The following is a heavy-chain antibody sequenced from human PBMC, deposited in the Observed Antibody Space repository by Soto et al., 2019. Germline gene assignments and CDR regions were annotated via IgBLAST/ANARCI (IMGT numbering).Heavy chain of an antibody. J-gene: IGHJ5*02. Sequence: GGSLRLSCAASGFTFSSYGMHWVRQAPGKGLEWVAVISYDGSNKYYADSVKGRFTISRDNSKNTLYLQMNSLRAEDTAVYYCAKDPPHSGYDISNWFDPWGQGTLVTVSS. D-gene: IGHD5-12*01. CDR1: GFTFSSYG. V-gene: IGHV3-30*18. CDR2: ISYDGSNK. CDR3: AKDPPHSGYDISNWFDP.